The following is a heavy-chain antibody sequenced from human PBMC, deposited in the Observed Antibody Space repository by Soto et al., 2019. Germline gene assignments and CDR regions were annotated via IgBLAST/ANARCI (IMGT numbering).Heavy chain of an antibody. J-gene: IGHJ4*02. D-gene: IGHD2-21*02. CDR1: GFTFSSYD. V-gene: IGHV3-13*01. CDR2: IGTAGDT. Sequence: EVQLVESGGGLVQPGGSLRLSCAASGFTFSSYDMHWVRQATGKGLEWVSAIGTAGDTYYPGSVKGRFTISRENAKNSLYLQMNSLRAEDKAVYYCARDAIGCGGDCFPYFDYWGQGTLVTVSS. CDR3: ARDAIGCGGDCFPYFDY.